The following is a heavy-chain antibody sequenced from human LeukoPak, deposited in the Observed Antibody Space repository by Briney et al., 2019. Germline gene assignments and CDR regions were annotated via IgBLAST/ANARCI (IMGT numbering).Heavy chain of an antibody. CDR3: ARTWSGYYYYFDY. CDR1: GYSFTSKW. J-gene: IGHJ4*02. V-gene: IGHV5-51*04. CDR2: IYPGDSDT. Sequence: GESLKISCKGSGYSFTSKWIGWVRQMPGKGLEWMGIIYPGDSDTRYSPSFQGQVTISADKPISTAYLQWSSLKASDTAMYYCARTWSGYYYYFDYWGQGTLVTVSS. D-gene: IGHD3-3*01.